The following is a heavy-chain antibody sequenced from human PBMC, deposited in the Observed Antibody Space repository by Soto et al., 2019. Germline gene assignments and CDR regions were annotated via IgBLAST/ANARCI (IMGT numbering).Heavy chain of an antibody. Sequence: GGSLRLSCAASGFTFSSYSMNWVRQAPGKGLEWVSSISSSSSYIYYADSVKGRFTITRDNAKNSLYLQMNSLRAEDTAVYYCARESTAAGGGFDYWGQGTLVTVSS. CDR2: ISSSSSYI. CDR3: ARESTAAGGGFDY. CDR1: GFTFSSYS. J-gene: IGHJ4*02. V-gene: IGHV3-21*01. D-gene: IGHD3-16*01.